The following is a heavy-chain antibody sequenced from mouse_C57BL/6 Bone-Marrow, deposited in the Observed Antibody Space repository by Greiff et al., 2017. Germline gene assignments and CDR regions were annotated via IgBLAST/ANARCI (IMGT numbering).Heavy chain of an antibody. CDR2: INPSNGGT. CDR3: ARRRGFITTLYFDV. CDR1: GYTFTRYW. J-gene: IGHJ1*03. Sequence: QVQLQQPGTELVKPGASVKLSCKASGYTFTRYWMHWVKQRPGQGLEWIGNINPSNGGTNYNEKFKSKATLTVDKSSSTAYMQLSSLTSEDSAVYYCARRRGFITTLYFDVWGTGTTGTVSS. V-gene: IGHV1-53*01. D-gene: IGHD1-1*01.